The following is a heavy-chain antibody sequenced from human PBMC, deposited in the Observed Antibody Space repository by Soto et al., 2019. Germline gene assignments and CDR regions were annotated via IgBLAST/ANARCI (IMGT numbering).Heavy chain of an antibody. CDR1: GFTFRTYA. Sequence: GGSLRLSCAGSGFTFRTYAMSWVRQAPGKGLEWVSGISVGGSNTYYADSVKGRFTISRDNSMNTVYLQMNSLRAEDTAIYYCANAQRTSSGISDWGQGVLVTVSS. V-gene: IGHV3-23*01. J-gene: IGHJ4*02. CDR2: ISVGGSNT. CDR3: ANAQRTSSGISD. D-gene: IGHD6-19*01.